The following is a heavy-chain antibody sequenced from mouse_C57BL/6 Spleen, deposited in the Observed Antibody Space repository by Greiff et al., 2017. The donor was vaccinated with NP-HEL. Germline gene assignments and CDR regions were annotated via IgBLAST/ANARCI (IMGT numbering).Heavy chain of an antibody. CDR2: ISSGGDYI. J-gene: IGHJ1*03. Sequence: EVKLVESGEGLVKPGGSLKLSCAASGFTFSSYAMSWVRQTPEKRLEWVAYISSGGDYIYYADTVKGRFTISRDNARYTLYLQMSSLKSEDTAMYYCTRYDYDDWYFDVWGTGTTVTVSS. CDR3: TRYDYDDWYFDV. D-gene: IGHD2-4*01. CDR1: GFTFSSYA. V-gene: IGHV5-9-1*02.